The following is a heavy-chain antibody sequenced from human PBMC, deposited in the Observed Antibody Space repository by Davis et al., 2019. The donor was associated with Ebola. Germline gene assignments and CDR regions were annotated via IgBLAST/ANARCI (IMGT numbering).Heavy chain of an antibody. CDR3: ARRGYCSGNRCPWGWFDP. Sequence: GESLKISCQGSGYNFNNYWIGWVRQMPGRGLQWMGIIYPADSDTIYSPSFQGQITISADRSIGTAYLQWSSLKASDTAIYYCARRGYCSGNRCPWGWFDPWGQGTPVTVSP. V-gene: IGHV5-51*01. CDR2: IYPADSDT. J-gene: IGHJ5*02. CDR1: GYNFNNYW. D-gene: IGHD2-2*03.